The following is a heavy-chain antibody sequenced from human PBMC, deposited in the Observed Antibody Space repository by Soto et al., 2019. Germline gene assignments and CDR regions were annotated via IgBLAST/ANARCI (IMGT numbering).Heavy chain of an antibody. CDR1: GFTFSSYA. J-gene: IGHJ5*02. Sequence: PGGSLRLSCAASGFTFSSYAMSWVRQAPGKGLEWVSAISGSGGSTYYADSVKGRFTISRDNSKNTLYLQMNSLRAEDTAVYYCAKSLRPYQLLQSGAFDPWGQGTLVTVSS. CDR2: ISGSGGST. D-gene: IGHD2-2*01. V-gene: IGHV3-23*01. CDR3: AKSLRPYQLLQSGAFDP.